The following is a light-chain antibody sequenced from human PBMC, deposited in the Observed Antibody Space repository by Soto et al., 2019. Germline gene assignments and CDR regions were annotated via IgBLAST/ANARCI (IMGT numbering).Light chain of an antibody. V-gene: IGKV3-15*01. CDR1: QSVSSN. CDR3: QQYNSYSWT. Sequence: EIVMTQSPATLSVSPGERATLSCRASQSVSSNLAWYQQKPGQAPRLLIYGASTRATGIPARFSGSGSGTEFTLTISSLQSDDSATYYCQQYNSYSWTFGQGTKVDIK. J-gene: IGKJ1*01. CDR2: GAS.